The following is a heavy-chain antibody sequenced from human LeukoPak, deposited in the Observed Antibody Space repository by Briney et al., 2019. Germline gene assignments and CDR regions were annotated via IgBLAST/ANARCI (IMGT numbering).Heavy chain of an antibody. Sequence: ASVKVSCKASGYTFTSYDINWVRQATGQGLEWMGWMNPNSGNTGYAQKLQGRVTITRNTSISTAYMELSSLRSEDTAVYYCARGVSGSYLYYYYYMDVWGKGTTVTVSS. V-gene: IGHV1-8*03. CDR1: GYTFTSYD. J-gene: IGHJ6*03. CDR3: ARGVSGSYLYYYYYMDV. CDR2: MNPNSGNT. D-gene: IGHD1-26*01.